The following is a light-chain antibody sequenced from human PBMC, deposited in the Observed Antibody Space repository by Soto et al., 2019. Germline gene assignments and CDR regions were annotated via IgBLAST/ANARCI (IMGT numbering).Light chain of an antibody. CDR3: SSYARTITVL. CDR2: EAT. V-gene: IGLV2-23*01. CDR1: SSDVGGYDL. Sequence: QSALTQPASVSGSPGQSITISCVGTSSDVGGYDLVSWYQHHPGNAPKLIIYEATKRPSGISNRFSGSKSGNTASLTISGNQAADGGGYNCSSYARTITVLFAGGPKVA. J-gene: IGLJ3*02.